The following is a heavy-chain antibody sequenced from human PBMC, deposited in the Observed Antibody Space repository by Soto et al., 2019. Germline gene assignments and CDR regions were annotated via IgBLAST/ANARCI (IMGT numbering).Heavy chain of an antibody. J-gene: IGHJ4*02. CDR1: GFTFSSYA. Sequence: PGGSLRLSCAASGFTFSSYAMHWVRQAPGKGLEWVAVISYDGSNKYYADSVKGRFTISRDNSKNTLYLQMNSLRAEDTAVYYCARGIGYSYGPIDDYWGQGTLVTVSS. V-gene: IGHV3-30-3*01. CDR3: ARGIGYSYGPIDDY. D-gene: IGHD5-18*01. CDR2: ISYDGSNK.